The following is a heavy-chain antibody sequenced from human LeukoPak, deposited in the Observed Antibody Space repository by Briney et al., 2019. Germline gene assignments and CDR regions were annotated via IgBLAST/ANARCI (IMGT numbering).Heavy chain of an antibody. CDR2: ILSDGSKE. V-gene: IGHV3-30*19. Sequence: GGSLRLSCAASGFTFSSYGMHWVRQAPGKGLEWVAVILSDGSKEFYTDSVKGRFTISRDNSKNTLYLQMNSLRAEDTAVYYCARFEQLGYYFDYWGQGTLVTVSS. CDR1: GFTFSSYG. J-gene: IGHJ4*02. CDR3: ARFEQLGYYFDY. D-gene: IGHD6-6*01.